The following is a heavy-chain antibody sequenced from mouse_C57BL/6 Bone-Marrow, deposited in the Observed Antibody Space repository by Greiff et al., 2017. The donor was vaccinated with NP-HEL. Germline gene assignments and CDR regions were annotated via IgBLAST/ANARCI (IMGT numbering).Heavy chain of an antibody. D-gene: IGHD2-5*01. CDR1: GFTFSDYG. J-gene: IGHJ1*03. V-gene: IGHV5-15*01. CDR2: ISNLAYSI. CDR3: ARNPYSNSYFDV. Sequence: DVMLVESGGGLVQPGGSLKLSCAASGFTFSDYGMAWVRQAPRKGPEWVAFISNLAYSIYYADTVTGRFTISRENAKNTLYLEMSSLRSEDTAMYYCARNPYSNSYFDVWGTGTTVTVSS.